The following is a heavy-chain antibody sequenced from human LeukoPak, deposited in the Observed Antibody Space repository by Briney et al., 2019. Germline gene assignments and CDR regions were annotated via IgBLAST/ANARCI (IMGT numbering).Heavy chain of an antibody. J-gene: IGHJ4*02. D-gene: IGHD6-19*01. CDR1: GGSFSGYY. CDR2: INHSGST. V-gene: IGHV4-34*01. Sequence: SETLSLTFAVYGGSFSGYYWSWIRQPPGKGLEWIGEINHSGSTNYNPSLKSRVTISVDTSKNQFSLKLSSVTAADTAVYYCARLGWYGDYWGQGTLVTVSS. CDR3: ARLGWYGDY.